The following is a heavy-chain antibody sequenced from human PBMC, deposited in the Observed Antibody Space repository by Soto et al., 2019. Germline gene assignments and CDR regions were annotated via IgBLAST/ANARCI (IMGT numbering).Heavy chain of an antibody. CDR2: IAYDGGNK. D-gene: IGHD1-1*01. V-gene: IGHV3-30*18. CDR1: GFTFSSYG. J-gene: IGHJ2*01. Sequence: QVQLVESGGGVVQPGRSLRLSCAASGFTFSSYGMHWVRQAPGKGLEWVAVIAYDGGNKYYADSVKGRFTISRDNSKKTNDLQMNSQGVEETAGSYCAKATSVTTGVFGLWGRGTLVTVSS. CDR3: AKATSVTTGVFGL.